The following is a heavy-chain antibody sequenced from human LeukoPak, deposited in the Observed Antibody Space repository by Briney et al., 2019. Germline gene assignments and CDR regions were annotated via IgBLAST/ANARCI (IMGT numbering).Heavy chain of an antibody. V-gene: IGHV3-53*01. Sequence: GGSLRLSCAASGFTVSSNYMSWVRQAPGKGLEWVSLIYRGGTTYYADSVKGRFTISRDNSKNTLYLQMNSLRAEDTAVYYCARGVVGATGDAFDIWGQGTMVTVSS. CDR1: GFTVSSNY. D-gene: IGHD1-26*01. J-gene: IGHJ3*02. CDR2: IYRGGTT. CDR3: ARGVVGATGDAFDI.